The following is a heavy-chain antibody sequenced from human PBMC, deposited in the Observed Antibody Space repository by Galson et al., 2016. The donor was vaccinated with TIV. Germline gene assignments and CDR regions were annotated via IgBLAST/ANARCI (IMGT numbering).Heavy chain of an antibody. CDR1: GDTFTGYY. CDR2: IDPRSVAT. D-gene: IGHD4-17*01. Sequence: VSCKASGDTFTGYYVHWVRQAPGQGLEWMGWIDPRSVATNYAQKFQGRVTMTRDTSIGTAHMELTRLTPDDTAVYYCARARYGDYFDYWGQGTLVTVSS. V-gene: IGHV1-2*02. J-gene: IGHJ4*02. CDR3: ARARYGDYFDY.